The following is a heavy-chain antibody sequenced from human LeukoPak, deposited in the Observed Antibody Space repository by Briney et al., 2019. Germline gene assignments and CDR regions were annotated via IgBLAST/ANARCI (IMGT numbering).Heavy chain of an antibody. Sequence: ASVKVSCTASGYTFTSYGISWVRQAPGRGLEWMGWISAYNGNTNYAQKLQGRVTMTTDTSTSTAYMELRSLRSDDTAVYYCAREVGAFYAFDIWGQGTMVTVSS. V-gene: IGHV1-18*01. D-gene: IGHD1-26*01. CDR1: GYTFTSYG. CDR2: ISAYNGNT. CDR3: AREVGAFYAFDI. J-gene: IGHJ3*02.